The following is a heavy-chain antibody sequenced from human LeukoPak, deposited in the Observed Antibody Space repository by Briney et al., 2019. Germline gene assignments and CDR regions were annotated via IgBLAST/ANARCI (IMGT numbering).Heavy chain of an antibody. Sequence: PSETLSLTCTVSGGSISSSTYYWSWIRQPPGKGLEWIGYIYYSGSTNYNPSLKSRVTISVDTSKNQFSLKLSSVTAADTAVYYCAVGGVYLRGGAEAFDIWGQGTMVTVSS. CDR1: GGSISSSTYY. V-gene: IGHV4-61*05. CDR2: IYYSGST. CDR3: AVGGVYLRGGAEAFDI. J-gene: IGHJ3*02. D-gene: IGHD3-10*01.